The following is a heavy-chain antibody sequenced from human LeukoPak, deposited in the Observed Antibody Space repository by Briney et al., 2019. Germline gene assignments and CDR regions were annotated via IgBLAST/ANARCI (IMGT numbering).Heavy chain of an antibody. CDR2: IYYSGST. Sequence: KTSETLSLTCTVSGGSISNYYWTWIRQPPGKGLEWIGYIYYSGSTNYNPSLKSRVTISLDTSKNHFSLRLSSVTAADTAVYYCARGFDYGGGRPYGMDVWGQGTTVTVSS. D-gene: IGHD4-23*01. J-gene: IGHJ6*02. CDR1: GGSISNYY. CDR3: ARGFDYGGGRPYGMDV. V-gene: IGHV4-59*12.